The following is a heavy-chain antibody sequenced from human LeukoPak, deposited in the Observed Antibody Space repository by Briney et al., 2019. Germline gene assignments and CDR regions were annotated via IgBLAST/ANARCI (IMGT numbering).Heavy chain of an antibody. D-gene: IGHD1-1*01. J-gene: IGHJ5*02. V-gene: IGHV4-4*02. CDR2: IYYSGNI. CDR3: ARARWNVGFDP. Sequence: SETLSLTCAVSGGSVSSINWWGWVRQPPGKGLEWIGEIYYSGNINYNPSLKSRVTISVDTSKNQFSLKLSSVTAADTAVYYCARARWNVGFDPWGQGTLVTVSS. CDR1: GGSVSSINW.